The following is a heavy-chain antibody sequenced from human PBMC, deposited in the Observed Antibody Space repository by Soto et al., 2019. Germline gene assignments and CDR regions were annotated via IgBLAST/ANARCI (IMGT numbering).Heavy chain of an antibody. D-gene: IGHD5-18*01. CDR1: GGTFSSYA. J-gene: IGHJ3*02. CDR3: ARDSFDSVDTAMVGAFDI. CDR2: IIPIFGTA. V-gene: IGHV1-69*12. Sequence: QVQLVQSGAEVKKPGSSVKVSSKASGGTFSSYAISWVRQAPGQGLEWMGGIIPIFGTANYAQKFQGRVTITADESTSTAYMELSSLRSEDTAVYYCARDSFDSVDTAMVGAFDIWGQGTMVTVSS.